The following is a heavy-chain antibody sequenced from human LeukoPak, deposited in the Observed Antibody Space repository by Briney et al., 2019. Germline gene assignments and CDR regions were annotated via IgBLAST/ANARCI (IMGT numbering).Heavy chain of an antibody. D-gene: IGHD6-6*01. J-gene: IGHJ5*02. Sequence: ASVKVSCKASGYTFTGYYMHWVRQAPGQGLESMGWINPNSGSTNYAQKFQGRVTMTRDTSISTAYMELRRLTSDDTAVYYCARETVLIAARPDCWFDPWGQGTLVTVSS. V-gene: IGHV1-2*02. CDR3: ARETVLIAARPDCWFDP. CDR1: GYTFTGYY. CDR2: INPNSGST.